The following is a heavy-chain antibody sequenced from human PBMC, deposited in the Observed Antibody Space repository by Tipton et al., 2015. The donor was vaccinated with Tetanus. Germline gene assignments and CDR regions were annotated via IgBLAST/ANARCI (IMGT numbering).Heavy chain of an antibody. V-gene: IGHV4-30-4*01. CDR3: ARRSYCSSSSCYDAFDI. Sequence: TLSLTCAVSGGSFTSGDFYWTWIRQSPGKGLEWIGSIYSSGRAHYSPSLKSRVTISQDTSKNQFSLKLTSVTAADTAVYYCARRSYCSSSSCYDAFDIWGQGTMVTVSS. D-gene: IGHD2-2*01. CDR2: IYSSGRA. J-gene: IGHJ3*02. CDR1: GGSFTSGDFY.